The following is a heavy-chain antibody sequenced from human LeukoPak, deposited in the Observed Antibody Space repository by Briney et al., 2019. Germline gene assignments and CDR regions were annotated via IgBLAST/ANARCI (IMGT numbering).Heavy chain of an antibody. V-gene: IGHV1-69*13. J-gene: IGHJ3*02. Sequence: ASVKVSCKASGGTFCSYAISWVRQAPGQGLEWMGGIIPIFGTANYAQKFQGRVTITADESTSTAYMELSSLGSEDTAVYYCARAGRWVRAFDIWGQGTMVTVSS. CDR2: IIPIFGTA. CDR1: GGTFCSYA. D-gene: IGHD4-23*01. CDR3: ARAGRWVRAFDI.